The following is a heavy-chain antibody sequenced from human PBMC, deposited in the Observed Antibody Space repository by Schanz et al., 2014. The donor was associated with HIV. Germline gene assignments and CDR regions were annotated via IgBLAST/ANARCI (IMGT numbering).Heavy chain of an antibody. CDR3: AKVGRIYSTTWIDH. CDR1: GFTFSSFA. J-gene: IGHJ4*02. V-gene: IGHV3-30*09. D-gene: IGHD6-13*01. Sequence: QVQLVESGGGVVQPGRSLRLSCAASGFTFSSFAMHWVRQAPGKGLEWVALISYEGSKTYYADSVKGRFAISRDNSKNTVYLQMNSLRGEDSAVYYCAKVGRIYSTTWIDHWGQGTLVTVSS. CDR2: ISYEGSKT.